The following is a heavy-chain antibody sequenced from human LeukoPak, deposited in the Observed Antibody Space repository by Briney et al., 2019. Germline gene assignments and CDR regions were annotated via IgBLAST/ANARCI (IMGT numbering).Heavy chain of an antibody. V-gene: IGHV1-2*06. J-gene: IGHJ4*02. CDR2: INPNSGGT. D-gene: IGHD3-22*01. CDR1: GYTFTGYY. Sequence: ASVKVSCKASGYTFTGYYMHWVRQAPGQGLEWMGRINPNSGGTNYAQKFQGRVTMTRDTSISTAYMELSSLRSDDTAVYYCATEPWGYYDSSRYYRQADYWGQGTLVTVSS. CDR3: ATEPWGYYDSSRYYRQADY.